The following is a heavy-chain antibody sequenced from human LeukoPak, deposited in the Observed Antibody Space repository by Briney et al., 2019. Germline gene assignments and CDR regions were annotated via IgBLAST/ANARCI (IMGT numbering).Heavy chain of an antibody. CDR2: ISSSGSTI. D-gene: IGHD1-26*01. J-gene: IGHJ4*02. CDR1: GFTFSSYE. V-gene: IGHV3-48*03. Sequence: GGSLRLSCAASGFTFSSYEMNWVRQAPGKGLKWVSYISSSGSTIYYADSVKGRFTISRDNAKNSLYLQMDSLRAEDTAVYYCARESRGELLDYWGQGILVTVSS. CDR3: ARESRGELLDY.